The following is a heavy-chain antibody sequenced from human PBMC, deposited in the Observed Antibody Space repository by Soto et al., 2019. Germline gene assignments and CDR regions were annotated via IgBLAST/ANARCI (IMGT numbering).Heavy chain of an antibody. D-gene: IGHD6-19*01. J-gene: IGHJ4*02. CDR1: GFTFSSYG. Sequence: PGGSLRLSCAASGFTFSSYGMHWVRQAPGKGLEWVAVIWYDGSNKYYADSVKGRFTISRDNSKNTLYLQMNSLRAEDTAVYYCARDSDSSGWWGYFDYWGQGTLVTVSS. CDR2: IWYDGSNK. CDR3: ARDSDSSGWWGYFDY. V-gene: IGHV3-33*01.